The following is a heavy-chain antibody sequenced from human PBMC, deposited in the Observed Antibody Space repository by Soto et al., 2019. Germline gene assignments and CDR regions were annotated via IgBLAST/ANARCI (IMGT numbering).Heavy chain of an antibody. V-gene: IGHV1-2*02. CDR3: ARDDYGIYPY. Sequence: QVQLVQSGTEVKKPGASVKVSCKASGYTVTDYYIHWVRQAPGQGLEWMGWIDPKNGGTIYAQKFQDRVTMTRDTSISTAYMDLSRLTSDDTAVYYCARDDYGIYPYWGQGTLVTVSS. CDR1: GYTVTDYY. D-gene: IGHD1-26*01. J-gene: IGHJ4*02. CDR2: IDPKNGGT.